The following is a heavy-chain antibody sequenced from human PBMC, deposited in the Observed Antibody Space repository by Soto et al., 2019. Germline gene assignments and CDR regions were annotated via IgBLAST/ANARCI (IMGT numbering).Heavy chain of an antibody. J-gene: IGHJ3*02. CDR3: ARTTVVTPDAFDI. CDR2: IYYSGST. D-gene: IGHD4-17*01. CDR1: GGSVRSGSYY. V-gene: IGHV4-61*01. Sequence: SETLSLTCTVSGGSVRSGSYYWSWIRQPPGKGLEWIGYIYYSGSTNYNPSLKSRVTISVDTSKNQFSLKLSSVTAADTAVYYCARTTVVTPDAFDIWGQGTMVTVSS.